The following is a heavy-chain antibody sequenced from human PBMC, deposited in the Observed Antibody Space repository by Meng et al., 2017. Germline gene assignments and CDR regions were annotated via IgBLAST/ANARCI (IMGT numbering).Heavy chain of an antibody. J-gene: IGHJ4*02. D-gene: IGHD3-10*01. V-gene: IGHV1-2*06. CDR1: GYTFTGYY. CDR2: INPNSGGT. CDR3: ARDYGSGRIILHFDY. Sequence: QGAAVQSGAGVKKPGASVKVSCKASGYTFTGYYMHWVRQAPGQGLEWMGRINPNSGGTNYAQKFQGRVTMTRDTSISTAYMELSRLRSDDTAVYYCARDYGSGRIILHFDYWGQGTLVTVSS.